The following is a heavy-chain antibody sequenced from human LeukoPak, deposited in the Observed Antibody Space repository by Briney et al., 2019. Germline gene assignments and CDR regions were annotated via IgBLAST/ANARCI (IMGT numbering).Heavy chain of an antibody. CDR2: ISYSGPT. CDR1: GGSIRSNY. V-gene: IGHV4-59*01. Sequence: SETLSLTCTVSGGSIRSNYYNWIRHPPGEGLEWIGHISYSGPTNSHPSLGSRVTLSVAPSKNQFSLKLTSVTAADTAVYCCARKKGSGWECWALDIWGKGTRVSVST. CDR3: ARKKGSGWECWALDI. D-gene: IGHD6-19*01. J-gene: IGHJ3*02.